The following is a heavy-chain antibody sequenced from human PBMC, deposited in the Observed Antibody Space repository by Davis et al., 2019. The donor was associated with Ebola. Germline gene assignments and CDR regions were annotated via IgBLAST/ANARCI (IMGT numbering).Heavy chain of an antibody. CDR3: ARLASLNWFDP. V-gene: IGHV4-59*01. Sequence: SETLSLTCTVSGGSISGYYWSWIRQSPGKGMEWIGYVHYSGSTNYNPSLMRRVTILVDTSKNQFSLKLSSVTAADTAVYYCARLASLNWFDPWGQGTLVTVSS. CDR1: GGSISGYY. CDR2: VHYSGST. D-gene: IGHD3-3*02. J-gene: IGHJ5*02.